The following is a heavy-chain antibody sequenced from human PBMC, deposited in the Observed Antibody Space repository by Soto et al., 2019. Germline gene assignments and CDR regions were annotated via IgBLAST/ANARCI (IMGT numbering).Heavy chain of an antibody. CDR3: ARVSIAVAGIAYYFDY. CDR1: GFSFSSCA. V-gene: IGHV3-30-3*01. D-gene: IGHD6-19*01. J-gene: IGHJ4*02. Sequence: QVQLVESGGGVVQPGRSLRLSCAASGFSFSSCAMHWVRQAPGKGLEWVAVVSHEGSNKYYADSVKGRVTIARDNSINTVYLQMNSLRAEDTAVYYCARVSIAVAGIAYYFDYWGQGTLGTVSS. CDR2: VSHEGSNK.